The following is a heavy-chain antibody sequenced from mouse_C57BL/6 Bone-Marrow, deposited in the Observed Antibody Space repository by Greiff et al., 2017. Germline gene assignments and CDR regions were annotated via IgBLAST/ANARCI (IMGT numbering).Heavy chain of an antibody. CDR3: ARNYDYDGRAYYAMDY. CDR2: IYPGSGST. V-gene: IGHV1-55*01. D-gene: IGHD2-4*01. Sequence: QVQLQQPGAELVKPGASVKMSCKASGYTFTSYWITWVKQRPGQGLEWIGDIYPGSGSTNYNEKFKSKATLTVDTSSSTAYMQLSSLTSEDSAVYYCARNYDYDGRAYYAMDYWGQGTSVTVSS. J-gene: IGHJ4*01. CDR1: GYTFTSYW.